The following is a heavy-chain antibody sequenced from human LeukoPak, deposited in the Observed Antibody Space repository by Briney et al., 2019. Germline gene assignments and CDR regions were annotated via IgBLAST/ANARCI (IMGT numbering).Heavy chain of an antibody. V-gene: IGHV3-7*03. CDR2: INRDGSEK. CDR3: ATYDSWSGYNIAY. CDR1: GFTLRSRW. Sequence: PGGSLRLSCVVSGFTLRSRWMMWVRQAPGEGLEWMTNINRDGSEKNYVDSVKGRFTITRDNAENSLYLQMNSLKVEDSAIYYCATYDSWSGYNIAYWGQGTLVTVSS. D-gene: IGHD3-3*01. J-gene: IGHJ4*02.